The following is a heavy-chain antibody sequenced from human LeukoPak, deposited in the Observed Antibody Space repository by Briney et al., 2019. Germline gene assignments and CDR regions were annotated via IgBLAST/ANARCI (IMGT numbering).Heavy chain of an antibody. CDR2: ISDSGNT. CDR1: GFTLSSYA. D-gene: IGHD3-3*01. J-gene: IGHJ6*03. V-gene: IGHV3-21*01. Sequence: PGGSLRLSCAASGFTLSSYAMSWVRQAPGKGLEWVSAISDSGNTYHADSVKGRFTISRDNAKNSLYLQMNSLRAEDTAVYYCARDGVREGYYDFWSGYYPYYYYYYMDVWGKGTTVTVSS. CDR3: ARDGVREGYYDFWSGYYPYYYYYYMDV.